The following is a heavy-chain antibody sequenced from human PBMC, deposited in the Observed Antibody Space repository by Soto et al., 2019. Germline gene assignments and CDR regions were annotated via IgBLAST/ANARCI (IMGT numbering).Heavy chain of an antibody. D-gene: IGHD6-13*01. CDR3: ARLGRGQQQLVRKYYYYYYGMDV. Sequence: SETLSLTCTVSGVSISSSSYYWGWIRQPPGKGLEWIGSIYYSGSTYYNPSLKSRVTISVDTSKNQFSLKLSSVTAADTAVYYCARLGRGQQQLVRKYYYYYYGMDVWGQGTTVTVSS. CDR1: GVSISSSSYY. J-gene: IGHJ6*02. V-gene: IGHV4-39*01. CDR2: IYYSGST.